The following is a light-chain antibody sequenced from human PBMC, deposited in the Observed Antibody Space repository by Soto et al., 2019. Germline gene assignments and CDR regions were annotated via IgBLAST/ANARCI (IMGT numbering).Light chain of an antibody. V-gene: IGKV1-39*01. CDR3: QQSYSMPLT. CDR1: QRISTS. Sequence: DIQMTQSPSSLSAAVGDRVAITWRASQRISTSLNWYQQRPGKSPELLIYGASDLQSGAPSRFSGLGSGTDFTLIISNLQPEDFATYYCQQSYSMPLTFGGGTKVEIK. J-gene: IGKJ4*01. CDR2: GAS.